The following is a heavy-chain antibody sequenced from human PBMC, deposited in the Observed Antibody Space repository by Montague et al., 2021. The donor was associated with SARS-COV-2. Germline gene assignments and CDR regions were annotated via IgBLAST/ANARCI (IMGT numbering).Heavy chain of an antibody. D-gene: IGHD3-22*01. Sequence: SETLSLTCTVSGGSISSYYWSWIRQPPGKGLEWIGYIYYSGSTNYNPSLKSRVTISVDTSKNQFSLKLSSVTAADTAVYYCARAYYDSSCYYGYFDYWGQGTLVTVSS. J-gene: IGHJ4*02. CDR2: IYYSGST. CDR3: ARAYYDSSCYYGYFDY. CDR1: GGSISSYY. V-gene: IGHV4-59*13.